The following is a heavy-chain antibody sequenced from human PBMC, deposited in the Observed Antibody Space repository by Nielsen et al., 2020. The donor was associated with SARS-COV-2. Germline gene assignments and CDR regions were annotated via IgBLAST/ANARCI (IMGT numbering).Heavy chain of an antibody. CDR3: AKYPDPAAGGTGREYFDY. D-gene: IGHD6-13*01. CDR2: LTASGGRK. J-gene: IGHJ4*02. CDR1: GFTISRYG. V-gene: IGHV3-23*01. Sequence: GGSLRLSSEASGFTISRYGMPWVRQAPGKGLEWVSTLTASGGRKFNADSVKGRFTISRDNAKNTLYLQMNSLRAEDTAVYYCAKYPDPAAGGTGREYFDYWGQGTLVAVSS.